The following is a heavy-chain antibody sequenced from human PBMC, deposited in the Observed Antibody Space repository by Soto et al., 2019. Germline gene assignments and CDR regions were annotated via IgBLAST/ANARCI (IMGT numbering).Heavy chain of an antibody. CDR2: FDPEDGET. CDR3: ATGGPYYYDSSGQFDD. D-gene: IGHD3-22*01. J-gene: IGHJ4*02. CDR1: GYTLTELS. V-gene: IGHV1-24*01. Sequence: GASVKVSCKVSGYTLTELSMHWVRQAPGKGLEWMGGFDPEDGETIYAQKFQGRVTMTEDTSTDTAYMELSSLRSEDTAVYYCATGGPYYYDSSGQFDDWGQGTLVTVSS.